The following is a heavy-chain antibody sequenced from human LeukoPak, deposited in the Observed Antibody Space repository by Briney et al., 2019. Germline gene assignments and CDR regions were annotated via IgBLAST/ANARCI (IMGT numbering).Heavy chain of an antibody. J-gene: IGHJ6*02. D-gene: IGHD2-2*01. CDR3: AKGEDIVVVPAAFYYYYGMDV. CDR1: GFTFSSYG. Sequence: PGGSLRLSCAASGFTFSSYGMHWVRQAPGKGLEWVAVISYDGSNKYYADSVKGRFTISRDNSKNTLYLQMNSLRAEDTAVYYCAKGEDIVVVPAAFYYYYGMDVWGQGTTVTVSS. V-gene: IGHV3-30*18. CDR2: ISYDGSNK.